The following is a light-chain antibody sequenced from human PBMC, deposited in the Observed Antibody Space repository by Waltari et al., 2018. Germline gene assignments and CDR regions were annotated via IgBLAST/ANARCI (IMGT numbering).Light chain of an antibody. CDR3: QHYLRLPVT. V-gene: IGKV3-20*01. Sequence: EIVLTQSPGTLSLSLGERATLSCRASPSVSRALTWYQQKPGQDPRLLIYGASTRATGIPDRFSGSGSGTDVRLTISRLGPDDFAVYYCQHYLRLPVTCGQGTTVEI. CDR2: GAS. CDR1: PSVSRA. J-gene: IGKJ1*01.